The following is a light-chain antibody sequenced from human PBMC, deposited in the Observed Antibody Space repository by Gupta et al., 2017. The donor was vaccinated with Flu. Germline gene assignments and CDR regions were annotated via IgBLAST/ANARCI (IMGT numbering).Light chain of an antibody. Sequence: QSVLTQPPSVSGPPGQRVTLSCTGSSSNIGAGYDVHWYQQPPGRAPKVLIYGSSNRPSGVPDRFFGTKSGISASLAITGLQAEDEADYYCQSYDTSLSGWVFGGGTKVTAL. V-gene: IGLV1-40*01. CDR1: SSNIGAGYD. CDR3: QSYDTSLSGWV. J-gene: IGLJ3*02. CDR2: GSS.